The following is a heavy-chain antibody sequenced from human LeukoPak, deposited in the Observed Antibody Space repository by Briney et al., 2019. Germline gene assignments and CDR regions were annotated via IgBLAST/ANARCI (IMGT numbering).Heavy chain of an antibody. CDR1: GFTFSSYA. D-gene: IGHD2-15*01. J-gene: IGHJ6*02. CDR3: AADCSGCSCYNDYCCYGMDV. CDR2: ISGGGGST. Sequence: GTLCLTCAASGFTFSSYAMSWVRQAPGKGLEWVSDISGGGGSTYYADYVKGQFNISRDNSKNTLYLQMNSLRAEDTAVYYCAADCSGCSCYNDYCCYGMDVWGQGTTVTVSS. V-gene: IGHV3-23*01.